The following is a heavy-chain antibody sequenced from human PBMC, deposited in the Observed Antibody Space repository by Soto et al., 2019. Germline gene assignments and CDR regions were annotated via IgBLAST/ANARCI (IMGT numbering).Heavy chain of an antibody. V-gene: IGHV3-30*09. CDR3: ARDGGAY. Sequence: QVQLVESGGGVVQPGRSLRLSCAASGCTFSSYAMHWVRRAPGKGLEGMAVMSYDGSNKYYADSVKGRFAISRDNSKNTLYLQMNSLRPEDTALYYCARDGGAYCGQGTLVIVSS. CDR2: MSYDGSNK. D-gene: IGHD3-16*01. CDR1: GCTFSSYA. J-gene: IGHJ4*02.